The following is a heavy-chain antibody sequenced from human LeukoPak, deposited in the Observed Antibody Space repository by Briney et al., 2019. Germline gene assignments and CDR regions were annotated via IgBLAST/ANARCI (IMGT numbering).Heavy chain of an antibody. CDR1: GYTFTSYY. CDR2: INPSGGST. CDR3: ARDRAAAGLRLDAFDI. Sequence: ASVKVSCKASGYTFTSYYMHWVRQAPGQGLEWMGIINPSGGSTSYAQKFQGRVTMTRDTSTSTVYMELSSLRSEDTAVYYCARDRAAAGLRLDAFDIWGQGTMVTVSS. J-gene: IGHJ3*02. V-gene: IGHV1-46*01. D-gene: IGHD6-13*01.